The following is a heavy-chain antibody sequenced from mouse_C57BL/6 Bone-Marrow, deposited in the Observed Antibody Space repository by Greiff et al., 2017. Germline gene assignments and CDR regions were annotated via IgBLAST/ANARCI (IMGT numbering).Heavy chain of an antibody. CDR2: IDPETGGT. Sequence: QVHVKQSGAELVRPWASVTLSCKASGYTFTDYEMHWVKQTPVHGLEWIGAIDPETGGTAYNQKFKGKAILTADKSSSTAYMELRSLTSEDSAVYYCTTVLNWYFDVWGTGTTVTVSS. V-gene: IGHV1-15*01. J-gene: IGHJ1*03. CDR1: GYTFTDYE. CDR3: TTVLNWYFDV.